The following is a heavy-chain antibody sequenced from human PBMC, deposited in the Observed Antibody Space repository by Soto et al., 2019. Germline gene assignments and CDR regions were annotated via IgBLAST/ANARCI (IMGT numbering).Heavy chain of an antibody. CDR1: GYTLSNYG. J-gene: IGHJ5*02. CDR2: ISGYNGNT. Sequence: ASVKVSCKASGYTLSNYGISWVRQAPGQGLEWMGWISGYNGNTNYAQNFQGRVTMTADPSTRTAYMDLRSLISDDTAVYFCARKSSSSSWFDPWGQGTLVTVSS. V-gene: IGHV1-18*01. CDR3: ARKSSSSSWFDP. D-gene: IGHD6-6*01.